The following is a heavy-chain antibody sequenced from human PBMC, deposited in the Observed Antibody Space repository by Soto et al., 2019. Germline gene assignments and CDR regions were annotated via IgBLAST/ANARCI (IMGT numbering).Heavy chain of an antibody. CDR3: ARDTSGWSLNGLDV. CDR2: INPGGGSA. Sequence: QVDLVQSGAEVKKPGASVTISCKASGSAITRYYIHWVRQAPGRGLEWMGIINPGGGSASYAQKFQGRGTIDKDTSTGTVYMDLRSLRTEDTAVYYCARDTSGWSLNGLDVWGQGTTVNVSS. J-gene: IGHJ6*02. V-gene: IGHV1-46*01. D-gene: IGHD6-19*01. CDR1: GSAITRYY.